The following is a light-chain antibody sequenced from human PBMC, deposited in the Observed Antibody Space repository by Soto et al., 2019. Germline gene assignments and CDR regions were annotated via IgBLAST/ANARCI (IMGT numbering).Light chain of an antibody. V-gene: IGKV3-15*01. CDR1: QSVSSN. Sequence: EIVMRQSPATLSVSPGERAALSCRASQSVSSNFAWYQQKPGQAPRLLIYGASTRATGIPARFSGSGSGTEFTLTISSLQSEDFAVYYCQQYNNRPYTFGQGTKLEIK. J-gene: IGKJ2*01. CDR2: GAS. CDR3: QQYNNRPYT.